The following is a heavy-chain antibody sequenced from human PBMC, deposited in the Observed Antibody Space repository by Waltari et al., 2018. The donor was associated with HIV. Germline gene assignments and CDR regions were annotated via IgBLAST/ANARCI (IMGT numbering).Heavy chain of an antibody. Sequence: EVQLVESGGGLVQPGGSLRLSCAASGFTFSTYWMHWVRQAPGKGLVWVSRSIKDGSSTSYACSVNGRITISSDNAKNTLYLQMNSLRAEDTAVYYCARGYSYGYHDYWGQGTLVTVSS. J-gene: IGHJ4*02. CDR1: GFTFSTYW. CDR3: ARGYSYGYHDY. CDR2: SIKDGSST. D-gene: IGHD5-18*01. V-gene: IGHV3-74*01.